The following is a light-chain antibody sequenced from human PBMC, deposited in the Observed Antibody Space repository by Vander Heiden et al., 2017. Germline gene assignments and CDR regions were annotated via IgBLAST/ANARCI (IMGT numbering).Light chain of an antibody. CDR3: QQYSIDSPT. CDR2: DAS. CDR1: QSITTW. J-gene: IGKJ1*01. Sequence: DIQMTQSPSTLSASVGDSLTITCRASQSITTWLAWYQQKPGKAPKLLIYDASNLQSGVPSRFSGSGSGTDFSLTISSLQPDDFATYYCQQYSIDSPTFGQGTKVEI. V-gene: IGKV1-5*01.